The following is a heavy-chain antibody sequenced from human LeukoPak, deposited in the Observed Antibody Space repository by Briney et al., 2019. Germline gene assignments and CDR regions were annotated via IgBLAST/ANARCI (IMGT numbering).Heavy chain of an antibody. CDR3: AKDAYSSSWYITGTVGFDY. CDR2: ISDSSTTI. V-gene: IGHV3-48*04. CDR1: RFTFSTYS. J-gene: IGHJ4*02. Sequence: PGGSLRLSCAASRFTFSTYSMNWVRQAPGKGLEWVSYISDSSTTIYYADSVKGRFTISRDNAKNSLYLQMNSLRAEDTALYYCAKDAYSSSWYITGTVGFDYWGQGTLVTVSS. D-gene: IGHD6-13*01.